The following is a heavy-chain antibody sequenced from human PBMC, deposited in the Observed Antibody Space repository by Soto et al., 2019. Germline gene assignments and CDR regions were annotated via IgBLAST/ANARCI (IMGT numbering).Heavy chain of an antibody. J-gene: IGHJ1*01. CDR3: ARGGGHRGEYFQH. D-gene: IGHD2-15*01. CDR2: IYHSGST. Sequence: QLQLQESGSGLVKPSQTLSLTCAVSGGSISSGGYSWSWIRQPPGKGLEWIGYIYHSGSTYYNPSLKSRVTISVDRAKNQSSLKLSSVTAADTAVYYCARGGGHRGEYFQHWGQGTLVTVSS. V-gene: IGHV4-30-2*01. CDR1: GGSISSGGYS.